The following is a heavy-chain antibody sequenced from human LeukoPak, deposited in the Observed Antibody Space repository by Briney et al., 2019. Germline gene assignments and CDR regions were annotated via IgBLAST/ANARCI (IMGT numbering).Heavy chain of an antibody. CDR1: GGTFSSYA. D-gene: IGHD2-21*02. J-gene: IGHJ4*02. CDR3: VVVTAILHFDY. Sequence: SVKVSCKASGGTFSSYAISWVRQAPGQGLEWMGGIIPIFGTANYAQKFQGRVTITADESTSTAYMELSSLRSDDTAVYYCVVVTAILHFDYWGQGTLVTVSS. CDR2: IIPIFGTA. V-gene: IGHV1-69*13.